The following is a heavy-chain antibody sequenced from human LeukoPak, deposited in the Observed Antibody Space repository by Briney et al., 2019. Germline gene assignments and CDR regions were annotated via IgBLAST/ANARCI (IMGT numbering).Heavy chain of an antibody. CDR2: INTNSGGR. D-gene: IGHD3-10*01. Sequence: SVKVSCKASASTFTGYYMHWGRQAPGQGLEWMGWINTNSGGRNYAQKVQGRVTMTRDTSISTDYMELSRMRSDDTAVYYCASFMVRGVPGLCYWGQGTLVTVSS. V-gene: IGHV1-2*02. CDR1: ASTFTGYY. J-gene: IGHJ4*02. CDR3: ASFMVRGVPGLCY.